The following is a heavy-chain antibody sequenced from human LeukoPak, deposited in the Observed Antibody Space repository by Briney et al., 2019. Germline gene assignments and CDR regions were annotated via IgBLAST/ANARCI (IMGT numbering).Heavy chain of an antibody. J-gene: IGHJ4*02. CDR2: ISYDGSNK. CDR1: GFTFSSYA. D-gene: IGHD2-2*01. V-gene: IGHV3-30-3*01. Sequence: GRSLRLSCAASGFTFSSYAMHWVRQAPGKGLEWVAVISYDGSNKYYADSVKGRFTISRDNSENTLYLQMNRLRAEDTAVYYCAKGGRYCSSSCYSGGEYFDYWGQGTLVTVSS. CDR3: AKGGRYCSSSCYSGGEYFDY.